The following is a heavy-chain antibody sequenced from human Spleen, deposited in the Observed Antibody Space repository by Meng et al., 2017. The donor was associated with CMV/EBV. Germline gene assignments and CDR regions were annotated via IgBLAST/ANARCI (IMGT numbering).Heavy chain of an antibody. V-gene: IGHV3-21*01. CDR3: ARDMGPDYGGNSDY. CDR2: ISSSSSYI. Sequence: GESLKISCAASGFTFSSYTMNWVRQVPGKGLEWVSSISSSSSYIYYADSVRGRFTISRDNAKNSLYLQMNSLRAEDTAVYYCARDMGPDYGGNSDYWGQGTLVTVSS. CDR1: GFTFSSYT. J-gene: IGHJ4*02. D-gene: IGHD4-23*01.